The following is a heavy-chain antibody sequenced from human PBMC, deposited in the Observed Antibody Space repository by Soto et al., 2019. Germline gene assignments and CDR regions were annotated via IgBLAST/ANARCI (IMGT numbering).Heavy chain of an antibody. Sequence: QVQLLQSGPEVKKPGASVKVSCKASGYTFTNYGITWVRQAPGQGLAWMGGIGAYNGDTHYTEKLQGRVTMTTDTSTSTAYMELRGLQSDDTAVYYCATVRQLVGYFYDYLDVWGKGTTVTVSS. CDR3: ATVRQLVGYFYDYLDV. V-gene: IGHV1-18*01. CDR2: IGAYNGDT. J-gene: IGHJ6*03. D-gene: IGHD6-6*01. CDR1: GYTFTNYG.